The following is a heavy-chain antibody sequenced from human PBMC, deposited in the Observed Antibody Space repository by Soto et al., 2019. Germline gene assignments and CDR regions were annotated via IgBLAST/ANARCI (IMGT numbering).Heavy chain of an antibody. CDR1: GGSISSSNW. D-gene: IGHD6-19*01. V-gene: IGHV4-4*02. Sequence: SETLSLTCAVSGGSISSSNWWSWVRQPPGKGLEWIGEIYHSGSTNYNPSLKSRVTISVDKSKSQFSLKLSSVTAADTAVYYCARSYSSGWWDYFDYWGRGTLVTVS. CDR2: IYHSGST. CDR3: ARSYSSGWWDYFDY. J-gene: IGHJ4*02.